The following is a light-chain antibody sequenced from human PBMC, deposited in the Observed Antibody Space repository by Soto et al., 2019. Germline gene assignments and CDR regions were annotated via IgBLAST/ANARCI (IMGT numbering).Light chain of an antibody. CDR2: AAS. CDR3: HQSYDIPT. CDR1: QTISSW. J-gene: IGKJ5*01. V-gene: IGKV1-39*01. Sequence: DIQMTQSPSTLSGSVGDRVTITCRASQTISSWLAWYQQKPGKAPKLLIYAASSLQSGVPSRFSGSGSGTDFTLTVSSLQPEDFATYYCHQSYDIPTFGQGTRLAIK.